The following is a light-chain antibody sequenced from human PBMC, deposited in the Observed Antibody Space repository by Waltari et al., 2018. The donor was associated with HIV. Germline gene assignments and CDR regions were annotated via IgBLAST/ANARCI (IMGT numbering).Light chain of an antibody. CDR2: DVS. CDR1: SSDVGAYNH. V-gene: IGLV2-11*01. Sequence: QSALTQPRAVSGSPGQSVTISCTGTSSDVGAYNHVSRYQQHPGRAPKLMIYDVSQRPSRVPDRFSGSKSGNTASLTISGLQAEDEADYYCCSYAGSHTFYVFGTGTKVTVL. CDR3: CSYAGSHTFYV. J-gene: IGLJ1*01.